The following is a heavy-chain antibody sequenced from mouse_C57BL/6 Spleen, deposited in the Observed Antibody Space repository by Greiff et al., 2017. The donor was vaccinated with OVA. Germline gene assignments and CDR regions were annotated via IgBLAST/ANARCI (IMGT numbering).Heavy chain of an antibody. Sequence: QVQLQQPGAELVRPGSSVKLSCKASGYTFTSYWMHWVKQRPIQGLEWIGNIDPSDSETHYNQKFKDKATLTVDKSSSTAYMQLSSLTSEDSAVYYCARGGSSPSYWYFDVWGTGTTVTVSS. J-gene: IGHJ1*03. CDR1: GYTFTSYW. CDR2: IDPSDSET. CDR3: ARGGSSPSYWYFDV. D-gene: IGHD1-1*01. V-gene: IGHV1-52*01.